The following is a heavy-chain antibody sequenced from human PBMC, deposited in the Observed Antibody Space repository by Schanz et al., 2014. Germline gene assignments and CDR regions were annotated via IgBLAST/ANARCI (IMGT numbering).Heavy chain of an antibody. CDR3: AKGRFGELSAFDI. D-gene: IGHD3-10*01. Sequence: EVQLVESGGGLVQPGGSLRLSCAVSGFIVRSNYMTWVRQAPGKGLEWVSFVHPGGSTYYADSVKGRFTISRDNSKNTLYLQMNSLRAEDTAVYYCAKGRFGELSAFDIWGQGTMXTVSS. CDR1: GFIVRSNY. V-gene: IGHV3-66*01. CDR2: VHPGGST. J-gene: IGHJ3*02.